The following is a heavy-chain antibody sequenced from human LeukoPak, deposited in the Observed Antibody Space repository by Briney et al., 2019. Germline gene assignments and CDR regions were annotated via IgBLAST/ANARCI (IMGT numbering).Heavy chain of an antibody. CDR3: ARHKGAVAAYGMDV. CDR1: GGSISSYY. J-gene: IGHJ6*02. D-gene: IGHD6-19*01. Sequence: SETLSLTCTVSGGSISSYYWSGIRQPPGKGLEWIGYIYYSGSTNYNPSLKSRVTISVDTSKNQFSLKLSSVTAADTAVYYCARHKGAVAAYGMDVWGQGTTVTVSS. V-gene: IGHV4-59*08. CDR2: IYYSGST.